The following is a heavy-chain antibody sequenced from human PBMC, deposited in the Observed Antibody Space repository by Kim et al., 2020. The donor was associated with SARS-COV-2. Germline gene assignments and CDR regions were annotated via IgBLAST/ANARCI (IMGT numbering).Heavy chain of an antibody. V-gene: IGHV3-48*02. CDR2: ITKSSTTI. CDR3: VRDRMGGAFDM. Sequence: GGSLRLSCATSGFTFSAYDMNWVRQAPGKGLEWLSFITKSSTTIYYADSVEGRFTISRDNAKNSLFLQMNSLRDEDTALYYCVRDRMGGAFDMWGLGTM. CDR1: GFTFSAYD. J-gene: IGHJ3*02. D-gene: IGHD3-16*01.